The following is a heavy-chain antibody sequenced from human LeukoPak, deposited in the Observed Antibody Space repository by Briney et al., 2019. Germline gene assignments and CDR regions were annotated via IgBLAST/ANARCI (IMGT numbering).Heavy chain of an antibody. J-gene: IGHJ4*02. V-gene: IGHV4-61*01. CDR2: INYSGNT. D-gene: IGHD6-19*01. CDR3: ARATAVAGQGAWSDY. Sequence: SETLSLTCTVSGGSVSSGSYYWGWIRQPPGKGLEWIGNINYSGNTKYNPSLKSRVTISVDTSKNQFSLKLSSVTAADTAVYYCARATAVAGQGAWSDYWGQGTLVTVSS. CDR1: GGSVSSGSYY.